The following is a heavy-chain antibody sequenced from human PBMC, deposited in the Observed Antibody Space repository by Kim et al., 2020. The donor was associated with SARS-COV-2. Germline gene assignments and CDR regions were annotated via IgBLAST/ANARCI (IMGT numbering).Heavy chain of an antibody. D-gene: IGHD3-3*02. V-gene: IGHV3-74*01. CDR3: TSIFEY. J-gene: IGHJ4*02. CDR2: VGGDGGSR. CDR1: GFTFTNYW. Sequence: GVSLRLSCAASGFTFTNYWIHWVRQIPGKGPVWVSSVGGDGGSRYYADSVKGRFTTSRDNANNMVYLQMNSLRVDDTAIYYCTSIFEYWGQGALVTVSS.